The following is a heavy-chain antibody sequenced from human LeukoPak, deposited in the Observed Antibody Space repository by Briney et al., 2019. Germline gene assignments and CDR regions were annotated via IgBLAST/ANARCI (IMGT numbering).Heavy chain of an antibody. CDR1: GDSISSSTFY. CDR3: ARGAWEQLVPFDY. Sequence: SETLSLTCTVSGDSISSSTFYWAWIRQPPGKGLEWIGSIYSTGLIYRNPSLKSRVTISVDTSKNQFSLKLSSVTAADTAVYYCARGAWEQLVPFDYWGQGTLVTVSS. CDR2: IYSTGLI. J-gene: IGHJ4*02. D-gene: IGHD6-13*01. V-gene: IGHV4-39*07.